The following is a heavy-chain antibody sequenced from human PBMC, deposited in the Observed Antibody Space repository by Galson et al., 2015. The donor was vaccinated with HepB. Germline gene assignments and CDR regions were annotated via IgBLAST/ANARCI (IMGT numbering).Heavy chain of an antibody. J-gene: IGHJ4*02. D-gene: IGHD2-2*01. CDR3: AKECSSSNCYIDY. V-gene: IGHV3-23*01. CDR1: GFTFSSYV. Sequence: SLRLSCAVSGFTFSSYVTSWVRQAPGKGLEWVSSISGSGDNTYYADSVKGRFTISRDNSKNTLYLQMSSLRGEDTAVYYCAKECSSSNCYIDYWGQGTLVTVSS. CDR2: ISGSGDNT.